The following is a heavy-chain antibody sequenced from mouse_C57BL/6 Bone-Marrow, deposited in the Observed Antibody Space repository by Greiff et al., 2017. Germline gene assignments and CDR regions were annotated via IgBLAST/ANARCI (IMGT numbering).Heavy chain of an antibody. J-gene: IGHJ2*01. Sequence: QVQLKQPGAELVMPGASVKLSCKASGYTFTSYWMHWVKQRPGQGLEWIGEIDPSDSYTNYNQKFKGKSTLTVDKSSSTAYMQLSSLTSEDSAVYYCARSTSVYSNFDYWGQGTTLTVSS. D-gene: IGHD2-5*01. CDR3: ARSTSVYSNFDY. CDR1: GYTFTSYW. CDR2: IDPSDSYT. V-gene: IGHV1-69*01.